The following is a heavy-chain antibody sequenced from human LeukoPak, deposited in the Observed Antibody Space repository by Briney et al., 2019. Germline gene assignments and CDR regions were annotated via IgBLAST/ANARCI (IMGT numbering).Heavy chain of an antibody. CDR1: GFTFSDYY. CDR3: ASLAVVVAAHFDY. D-gene: IGHD2-15*01. V-gene: IGHV3-11*03. J-gene: IGHJ4*02. CDR2: ISSSSSYT. Sequence: PGGSLRLSCAASGFTFSDYYMSWIRQAPGKGLEWVSYISSSSSYTNYADSVKGRFTISRDNAKNSLYLQMNSLRAEDTAVYYCASLAVVVAAHFDYWGQGTLVTVSS.